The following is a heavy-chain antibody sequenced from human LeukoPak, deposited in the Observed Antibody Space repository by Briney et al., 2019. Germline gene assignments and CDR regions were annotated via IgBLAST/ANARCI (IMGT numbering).Heavy chain of an antibody. CDR1: GGSISSYY. D-gene: IGHD6-13*01. J-gene: IGHJ5*02. CDR3: ARDGNSSSWTRKTYWFDP. Sequence: KPSETLSLTCTVSGGSISSYYWSWIRQPAGKGLEWIGRIYTSGSTNYNPSLKSRVTMSVDTSKNQFSLKLSSVTAADTAVYYCARDGNSSSWTRKTYWFDPWGQGTLVTVSS. CDR2: IYTSGST. V-gene: IGHV4-4*07.